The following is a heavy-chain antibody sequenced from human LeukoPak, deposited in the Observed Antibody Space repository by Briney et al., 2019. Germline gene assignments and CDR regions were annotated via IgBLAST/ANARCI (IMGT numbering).Heavy chain of an antibody. CDR1: GGSFSGYY. Sequence: SETLSLTCAVYGGSFSGYYWSWIRQPPGKGLEWIGEINHSGSTNYNPSLKSRVTISVDTSKNQFSLKLSSVTAADTAAYYCAREVGQGPSQQLVRYFDYWGQGTLVTVSS. CDR3: AREVGQGPSQQLVRYFDY. D-gene: IGHD6-13*01. CDR2: INHSGST. V-gene: IGHV4-34*01. J-gene: IGHJ4*02.